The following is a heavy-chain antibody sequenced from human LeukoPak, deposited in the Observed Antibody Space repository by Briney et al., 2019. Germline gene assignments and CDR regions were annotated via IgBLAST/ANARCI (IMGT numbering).Heavy chain of an antibody. CDR2: IIPIFGTA. Sequence: GASVKVSCKASGYTFSDSYMHWVRQAPGQGLEWMGGIIPIFGTANYAQKFQGRVTITADESTSTAYMELSSLRSEDTAVYYCARDLDYGDYGHWGQGALVTVSS. CDR1: GYTFSDSY. D-gene: IGHD4-17*01. CDR3: ARDLDYGDYGH. V-gene: IGHV1-69*13. J-gene: IGHJ4*02.